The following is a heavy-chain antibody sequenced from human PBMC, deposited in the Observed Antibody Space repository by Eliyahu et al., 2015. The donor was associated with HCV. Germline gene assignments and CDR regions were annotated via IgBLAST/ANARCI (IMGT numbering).Heavy chain of an antibody. CDR2: IKQDGSEK. J-gene: IGHJ3*02. CDR1: GFSFSSCW. Sequence: EVQLVESGGGLVQPGGSLRLSCAVSGFSFSSCWMSWVRQAPGKGLEWVANIKQDGSEKKYVDSVKGRFTISRDNAKNSLYLQMNSLRVEDTAVYYCVRDNWGKVEGRDAFDIWGQGTMVTVSS. V-gene: IGHV3-7*01. D-gene: IGHD7-27*01. CDR3: VRDNWGKVEGRDAFDI.